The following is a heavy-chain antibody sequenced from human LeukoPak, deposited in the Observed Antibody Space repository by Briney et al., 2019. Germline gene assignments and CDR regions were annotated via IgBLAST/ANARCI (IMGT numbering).Heavy chain of an antibody. Sequence: PSETLSLTCTVSGGSISSSSYYWGWIRQPPGKGLEWIGSIYYSGSTYYNPSLKSRVTISVDTSKNQFSLKLSSVTAADTAVYYCARTTKGYDSSGYALDYWGQGTLVTVSS. CDR1: GGSISSSSYY. CDR3: ARTTKGYDSSGYALDY. CDR2: IYYSGST. V-gene: IGHV4-39*07. D-gene: IGHD3-22*01. J-gene: IGHJ4*02.